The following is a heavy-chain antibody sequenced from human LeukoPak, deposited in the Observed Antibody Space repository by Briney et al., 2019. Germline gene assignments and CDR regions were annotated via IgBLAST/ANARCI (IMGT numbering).Heavy chain of an antibody. CDR1: GFTFSSYS. Sequence: GGSLRLSCAASGFTFSSYSMNWVRQAPGKGLEWVSSISSSSSYIYYADSVKGRFTISRDNAKNSLYLQMNSLRDDDTAVYYCAKDIVGGGDDYWGQGTLVTVSS. CDR3: AKDIVGGGDDY. J-gene: IGHJ4*02. CDR2: ISSSSSYI. V-gene: IGHV3-21*01. D-gene: IGHD2-21*02.